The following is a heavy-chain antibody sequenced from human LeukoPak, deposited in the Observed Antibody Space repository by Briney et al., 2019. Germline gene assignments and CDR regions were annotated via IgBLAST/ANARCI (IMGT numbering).Heavy chain of an antibody. D-gene: IGHD2-21*01. V-gene: IGHV3-48*04. J-gene: IGHJ3*02. CDR3: ARDLFWTVGNAFDI. CDR1: GFTFSTYS. Sequence: PGGSLRLSCVASGFTFSTYSLNWVRQAPGKGLEWVSFISSSSTTIYMADSVKGRFTISRDNAKNSLYLQMNSLRAEDTAVYYCARDLFWTVGNAFDIWGQGTMVTVSS. CDR2: ISSSSTTI.